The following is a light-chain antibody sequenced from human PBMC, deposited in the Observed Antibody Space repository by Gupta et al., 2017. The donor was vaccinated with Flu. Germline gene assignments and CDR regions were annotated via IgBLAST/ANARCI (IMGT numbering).Light chain of an antibody. CDR3: QQDDSSPIT. CDR1: QTVTSNY. V-gene: IGKV3-20*01. J-gene: IGKJ5*01. Sequence: EIVLTQSPGTLSLSPGERATLSCRASQTVTSNYLAWYQQKPGQAPRLLMYGVSSRATGIPGRFSGSGSGTDFTLTISRLEPQDFALYYCQQDDSSPITFGQGTRLEIK. CDR2: GVS.